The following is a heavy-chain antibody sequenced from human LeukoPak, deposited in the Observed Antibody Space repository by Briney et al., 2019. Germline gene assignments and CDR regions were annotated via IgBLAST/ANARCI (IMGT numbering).Heavy chain of an antibody. V-gene: IGHV3-49*04. CDR3: TSVYDTSAYYHSGVDY. Sequence: PGGSLRLPCTASGFTFGDYAMSWVRQAPGKGLEWVGFIRSKAYRGTTKYAASVKGRFTISRDDSKSIAYLQTNSLKTEDTAVYYCTSVYDTSAYYHSGVDYWGQGTLVTVSS. CDR2: IRSKAYRGTT. J-gene: IGHJ4*02. D-gene: IGHD3-22*01. CDR1: GFTFGDYA.